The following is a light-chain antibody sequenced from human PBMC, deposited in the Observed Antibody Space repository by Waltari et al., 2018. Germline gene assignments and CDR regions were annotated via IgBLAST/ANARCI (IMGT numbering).Light chain of an antibody. V-gene: IGKV1-NL1*01. CDR1: QGIATF. CDR3: QQYYSTPRYT. CDR2: GAS. Sequence: DIQMTQSPSSLSASVGYRVTITCRASQGIATFLAWYQHKPGKAPKLLLYGASRLESGVPSRFSGSGSGTDYTLTISSLQPEDFATYYCQQYYSTPRYTFGQGTKLEI. J-gene: IGKJ2*01.